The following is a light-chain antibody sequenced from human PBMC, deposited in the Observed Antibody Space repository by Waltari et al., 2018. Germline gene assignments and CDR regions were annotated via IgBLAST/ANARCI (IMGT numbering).Light chain of an antibody. CDR2: RNT. Sequence: SYEVTQPLSVSVSPGQTASITCPGDQLGDKYVCWYQRKPGQSPVLVIYRNTKRPSGIPERFSGSNSGNTATLTISGTQALDEADYYCQVWDKTTGVFGTGTKVTVL. CDR3: QVWDKTTGV. V-gene: IGLV3-1*01. CDR1: QLGDKY. J-gene: IGLJ1*01.